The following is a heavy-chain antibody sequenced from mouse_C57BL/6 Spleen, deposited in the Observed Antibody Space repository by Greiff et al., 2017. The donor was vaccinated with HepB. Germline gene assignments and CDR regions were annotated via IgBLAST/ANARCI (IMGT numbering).Heavy chain of an antibody. V-gene: IGHV1-15*01. CDR2: IDPETGGT. J-gene: IGHJ2*01. CDR1: GYTFTDYE. CDR3: TRTGTGTIDY. D-gene: IGHD4-1*01. Sequence: VQGVESGAELVRPGASVTLSCKASGYTFTDYEMHWVKQTPVHGLEWIGAIDPETGGTAYNQKFKGKAILTADKSSSTAYMELRSLTSEDSAVYYCTRTGTGTIDYWGQGTTLTVSS.